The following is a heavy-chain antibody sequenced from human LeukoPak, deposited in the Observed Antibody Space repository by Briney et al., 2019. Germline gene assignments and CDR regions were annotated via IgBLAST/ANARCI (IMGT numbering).Heavy chain of an antibody. CDR1: GGSISSSNW. CDR3: ARLTMVRGVIIFKYFDY. J-gene: IGHJ4*02. D-gene: IGHD3-10*01. Sequence: SETLSLTCAVSGGSISSSNWWSWVRQPPGKGLEWIGEIYHGGSTNYNPSLKSRVTISVDKSKNQFSLKLSSVTAADTAVYYCARLTMVRGVIIFKYFDYWGQGTLVTVSS. V-gene: IGHV4-4*02. CDR2: IYHGGST.